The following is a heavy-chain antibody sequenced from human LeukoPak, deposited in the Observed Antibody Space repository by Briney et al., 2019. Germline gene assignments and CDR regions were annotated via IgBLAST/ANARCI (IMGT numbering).Heavy chain of an antibody. Sequence: SETLSLTCTVSGGSINGYYWTWIRQPPGKGLEWIGYIYYSGNTNYNPSLKSRVSLSVHTSKNQFPLRLSSVTAADTAIYYCARRRLGDAFDVWGQGTMVAVS. CDR1: GGSINGYY. V-gene: IGHV4-59*08. J-gene: IGHJ3*01. CDR3: ARRRLGDAFDV. CDR2: IYYSGNT. D-gene: IGHD3-16*01.